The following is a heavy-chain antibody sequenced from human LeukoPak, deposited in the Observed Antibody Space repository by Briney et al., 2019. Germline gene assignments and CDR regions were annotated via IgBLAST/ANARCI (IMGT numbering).Heavy chain of an antibody. V-gene: IGHV3-21*01. CDR2: ISSSSSYI. J-gene: IGHJ4*02. CDR1: GFTFSSYS. CDR3: ASLSGSYAFF. D-gene: IGHD1-26*01. Sequence: TGGSLRLSCAASGFTFSSYSMNWVRQAPGKGLEWVSSISSSSSYIYYADSVKGRFTISRDNAKNSLYLQMSSLRAEDTAVYYCASLSGSYAFFWGQGTLVTVSS.